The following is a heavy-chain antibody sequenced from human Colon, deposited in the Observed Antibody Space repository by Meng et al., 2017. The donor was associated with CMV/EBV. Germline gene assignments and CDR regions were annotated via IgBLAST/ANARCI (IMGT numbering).Heavy chain of an antibody. CDR1: GFTVSSNY. CDR2: IYSDGRT. J-gene: IGHJ6*02. D-gene: IGHD2-21*01. V-gene: IGHV3-53*01. Sequence: GGSLRLSCAASGFTVSSNYMSWVRQAPGKGLEWVSVIYSDGRTFHADSVKGRFTTSRDNSETTLYLQMNNLRAEDTAVYYCAGVMVPEAPLRYGMDVWGQGTTVTVSS. CDR3: AGVMVPEAPLRYGMDV.